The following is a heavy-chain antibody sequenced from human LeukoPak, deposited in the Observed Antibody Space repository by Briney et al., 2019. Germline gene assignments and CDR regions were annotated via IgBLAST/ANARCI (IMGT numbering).Heavy chain of an antibody. CDR1: GYTFTGYY. J-gene: IGHJ6*03. CDR3: ARGADTNYCYYYYMDV. D-gene: IGHD1-26*01. CDR2: INPNSGGT. V-gene: IGHV1-2*02. Sequence: ASVKVSSKASGYTFTGYYMHWVRQAPGQGLEWMGWINPNSGGTNYAQKFQGRVTMTRDTSISTAYMELSRLRSDDTAVYYCARGADTNYCYYYYMDVWGKGTTVTVSS.